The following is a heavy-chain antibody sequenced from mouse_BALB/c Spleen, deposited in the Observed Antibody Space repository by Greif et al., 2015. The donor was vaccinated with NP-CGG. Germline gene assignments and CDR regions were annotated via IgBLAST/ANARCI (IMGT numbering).Heavy chain of an antibody. J-gene: IGHJ3*01. Sequence: VQLQQSGAELMKPGASVKISCKATGYTFSSYWIEWVKQRPGHGLEWIGEILPGSGSTNYNEKFKGKATFTADTSSNTAYMQLSSLTSEDSAVYYCAREEGIDFYVGDWFAYWGQGTLVTVSA. D-gene: IGHD1-1*01. CDR1: GYTFSSYW. CDR3: AREEGIDFYVGDWFAY. CDR2: ILPGSGST. V-gene: IGHV1-9*01.